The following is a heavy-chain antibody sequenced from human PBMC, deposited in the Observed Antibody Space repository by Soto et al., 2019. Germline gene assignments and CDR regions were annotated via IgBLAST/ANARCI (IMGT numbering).Heavy chain of an antibody. CDR2: ISGSGGST. V-gene: IGHV3-23*01. CDR1: GFTFSSYA. J-gene: IGHJ3*02. D-gene: IGHD6-19*01. Sequence: GGSLRLSCAASGFTFSSYAMSWVRQTPGKGLEWVSAISGSGGSTYYADSVKGRFTISRDNSKNTLYLQMNSLRAEDTAVYYCAKAWARGIAVAGILLGVHSDIWGQGTMVTVSS. CDR3: AKAWARGIAVAGILLGVHSDI.